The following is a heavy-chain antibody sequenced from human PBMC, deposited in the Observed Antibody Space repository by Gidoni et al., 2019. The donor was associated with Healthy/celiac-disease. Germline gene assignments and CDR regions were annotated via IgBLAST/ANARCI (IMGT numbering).Heavy chain of an antibody. J-gene: IGHJ4*02. D-gene: IGHD3-9*01. V-gene: IGHV4-34*01. CDR1: GCAFGGYY. CDR3: ARLRYFDWLFGFDY. Sequence: QVQLQQWGTGLWKPSETLSLTCAVYGCAFGGYYWSWIRQTPGKGMEWFGEINHSGSTHYNPSLKSRVTISFDTSKNQFSLMLSSVTAADSAFYYCARLRYFDWLFGFDYWGQGTLVTVSS. CDR2: INHSGST.